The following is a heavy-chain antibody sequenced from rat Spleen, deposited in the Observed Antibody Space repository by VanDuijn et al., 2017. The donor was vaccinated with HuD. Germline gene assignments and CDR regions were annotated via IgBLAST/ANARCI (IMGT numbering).Heavy chain of an antibody. D-gene: IGHD1-9*01. V-gene: IGHV5-17*01. J-gene: IGHJ2*01. CDR3: ARHGYNSYFDY. CDR2: IIYDGSRT. Sequence: EVQLVESDGGLVQPGNSLKLSCAASGFTFSDYAMAWVRQSPKKGLEWVATIIYDGSRTYYRDSVKGRFTISRDNTKTTLYLQMDSLRSEDTATYYCARHGYNSYFDYWGQGVMVTVSS. CDR1: GFTFSDYA.